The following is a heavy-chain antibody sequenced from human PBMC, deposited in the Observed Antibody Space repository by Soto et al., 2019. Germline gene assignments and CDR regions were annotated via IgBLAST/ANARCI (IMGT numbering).Heavy chain of an antibody. V-gene: IGHV4-30-4*08. CDR2: IYSSGST. J-gene: IGHJ5*02. CDR1: GGSISRGDYY. Sequence: SETLSLTCTVSGGSISRGDYYWSWIRQPPGKGLEYIGYIYSSGSTYYNPSLKSRVTISIDTSKNQFSLKLSSVTAADTAVYYCARRVTGGGERFDPWGQGTQVTVSS. CDR3: ARRVTGGGERFDP. D-gene: IGHD7-27*01.